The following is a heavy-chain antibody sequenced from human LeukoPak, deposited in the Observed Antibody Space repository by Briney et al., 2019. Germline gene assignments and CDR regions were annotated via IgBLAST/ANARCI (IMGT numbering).Heavy chain of an antibody. CDR2: IYSGGST. CDR3: AKDFGGIVVVVAATPVAFDI. Sequence: PGGSLRLSCAASGFTVSSNYMSWVRQAPGKGLEWVSVIYSGGSTYYADSVKGRFTISRDNSKNTLYLQMNSLRAEDTAVYYCAKDFGGIVVVVAATPVAFDIWGQGTMVTVSS. D-gene: IGHD2-15*01. J-gene: IGHJ3*02. CDR1: GFTVSSNY. V-gene: IGHV3-53*01.